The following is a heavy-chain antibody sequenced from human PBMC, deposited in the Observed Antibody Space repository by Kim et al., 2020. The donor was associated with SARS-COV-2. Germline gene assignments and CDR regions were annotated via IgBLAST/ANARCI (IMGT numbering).Heavy chain of an antibody. J-gene: IGHJ3*02. D-gene: IGHD6-19*01. V-gene: IGHV3-73*01. CDR3: TRGNPIPGGWYDAFDI. Sequence: SVKSRFTISRDDSKNTAYLQMNSLKTEETAVYYCTRGNPIPGGWYDAFDIWGQGTMVTVSS.